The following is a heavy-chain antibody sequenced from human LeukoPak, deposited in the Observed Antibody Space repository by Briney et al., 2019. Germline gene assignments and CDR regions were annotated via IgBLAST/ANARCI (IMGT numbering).Heavy chain of an antibody. CDR1: GFTFSRYW. Sequence: PGGSLRLSCAASGFTFSRYWMTWVRQAPGTGLEWVANIKQDGSEKNHVDSVKGRFTISRDNAKNSLYLQMNSLRAEDTAVYYCARDTAVADLNDYWGQGTLVTVSS. CDR2: IKQDGSEK. CDR3: ARDTAVADLNDY. D-gene: IGHD6-19*01. V-gene: IGHV3-7*01. J-gene: IGHJ4*02.